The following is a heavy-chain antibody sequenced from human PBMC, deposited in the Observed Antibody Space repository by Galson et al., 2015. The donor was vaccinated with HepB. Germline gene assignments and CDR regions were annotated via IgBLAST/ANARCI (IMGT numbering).Heavy chain of an antibody. D-gene: IGHD6-13*01. V-gene: IGHV3-15*07. CDR2: IRRKSEGGAT. CDR1: GFTFSNAW. J-gene: IGHJ4*02. Sequence: SLRLSCAASGFTFSNAWLNWVRQAPGKGLEWVGRIRRKSEGGATDYAAPVKGRFSISGDDSENTLYLQMNSLKTEDTAMYSCTTENWYRFEYWGQGALVTVSS. CDR3: TTENWYRFEY.